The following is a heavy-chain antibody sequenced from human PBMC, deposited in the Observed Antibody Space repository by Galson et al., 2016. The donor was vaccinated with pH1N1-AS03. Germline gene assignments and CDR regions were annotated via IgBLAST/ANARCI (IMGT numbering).Heavy chain of an antibody. V-gene: IGHV1-3*01. J-gene: IGHJ4*02. CDR3: AKVGIVISSGWYGRFDY. CDR2: LNSTSGNT. Sequence: SVKVSCKASGYSFINYAIHWVRQAPGQRLEWMGWLNSTSGNTEYSQKFQGRVTITRDTSASTASRGLSSPRSEDTAVYYCAKVGIVISSGWYGRFDYWGQGTLVTVSS. D-gene: IGHD6-19*01. CDR1: GYSFINYA.